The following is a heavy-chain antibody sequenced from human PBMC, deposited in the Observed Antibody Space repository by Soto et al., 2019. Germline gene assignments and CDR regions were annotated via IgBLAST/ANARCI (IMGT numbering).Heavy chain of an antibody. CDR3: ASNYYYGSGSYLFDY. J-gene: IGHJ4*02. D-gene: IGHD3-10*01. V-gene: IGHV1-24*01. Sequence: ASVKVSCKVSGYTLTELSMHWVRQAPGKGLEWMGGFDPEDGETIYAQKFQGRVTMTEDTSTDTAYMELSSLRSEDTAVYYCASNYYYGSGSYLFDYWGQGTLVTVSS. CDR1: GYTLTELS. CDR2: FDPEDGET.